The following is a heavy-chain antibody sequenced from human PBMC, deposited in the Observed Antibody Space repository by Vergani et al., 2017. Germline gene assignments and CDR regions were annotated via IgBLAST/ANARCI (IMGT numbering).Heavy chain of an antibody. CDR1: GFTFNHYA. V-gene: IGHV3-23*01. CDR3: AKTNPRNSGYDSLYYDHAMDV. Sequence: EVQLLESGGDLVQPGGSLRLSCAASGFTFNHYAMNWVRQAPGKGLEWVSGISGSGGSTYYAGSVKGRFTISSDSSKNTLYLKMNSLSAGDTAVYYCAKTNPRNSGYDSLYYDHAMDVWGQGTTVTVSS. D-gene: IGHD5-12*01. J-gene: IGHJ6*02. CDR2: ISGSGGST.